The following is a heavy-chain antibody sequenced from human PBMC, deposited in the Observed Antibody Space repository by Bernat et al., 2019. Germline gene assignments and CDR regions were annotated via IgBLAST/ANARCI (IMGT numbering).Heavy chain of an antibody. J-gene: IGHJ4*02. Sequence: QVQLVESGGGVVQPGRSLRLSCAASGFTFSSYGMHWVRQAPGKGLEWVAVIWYDGSNKYYADSVKGRFTISRDKSKNTLYLQMNSLRAEDTAVYYCARDLAVAAADALDYWGQGTLVTVSS. V-gene: IGHV3-33*01. D-gene: IGHD6-13*01. CDR3: ARDLAVAAADALDY. CDR2: IWYDGSNK. CDR1: GFTFSSYG.